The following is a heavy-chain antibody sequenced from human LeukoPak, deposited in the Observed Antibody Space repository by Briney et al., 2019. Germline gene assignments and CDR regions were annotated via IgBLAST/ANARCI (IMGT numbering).Heavy chain of an antibody. V-gene: IGHV4-61*02. CDR3: AREEYCSGGSCYVRFDP. CDR2: MSTSGSS. D-gene: IGHD2-15*01. Sequence: PSETLSLTCTVSGGSISSGNYYWSWIRQPAGKGLEWIGRMSTSGSSNFNPSLKSRVTISVDTSKDQFSLKLSSVTAADTAVYYCAREEYCSGGSCYVRFDPWGQGTLVTVSS. J-gene: IGHJ5*02. CDR1: GGSISSGNYY.